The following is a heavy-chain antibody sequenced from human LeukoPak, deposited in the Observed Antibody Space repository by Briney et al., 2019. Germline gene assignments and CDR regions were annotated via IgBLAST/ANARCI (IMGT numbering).Heavy chain of an antibody. D-gene: IGHD5-18*01. V-gene: IGHV1-2*02. CDR2: IDPRSGGT. CDR3: ARAPPSWDTAMGQFDY. Sequence: GASVKVSCKASGYDFTGHYVHWVRQAPGQGLEWMGWIDPRSGGTIYTQKFQGRVTMTRDTAISTAYMELRRLKSDDTAVYYCARAPPSWDTAMGQFDYWGQGTLVTVSS. CDR1: GYDFTGHY. J-gene: IGHJ4*02.